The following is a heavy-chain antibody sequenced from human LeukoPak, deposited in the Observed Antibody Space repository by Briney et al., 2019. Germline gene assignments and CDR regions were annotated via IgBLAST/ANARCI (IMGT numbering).Heavy chain of an antibody. V-gene: IGHV3-23*01. Sequence: PGGSLRLSCAASGFTFSSYAMSWVRQAPGKGLEWVSAISGSGGSTYYADSVKGRFTISRDNSKNTLYLQMNSLRAEDTAVYYCAKPYYYDSSGHPVFDYWGQGTLVTVSS. J-gene: IGHJ4*02. D-gene: IGHD3-22*01. CDR2: ISGSGGST. CDR3: AKPYYYDSSGHPVFDY. CDR1: GFTFSSYA.